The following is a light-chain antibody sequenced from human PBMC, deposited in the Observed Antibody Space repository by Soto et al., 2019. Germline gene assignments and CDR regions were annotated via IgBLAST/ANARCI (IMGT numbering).Light chain of an antibody. CDR3: QQYNIYPLT. CDR2: KAS. CDR1: QSISSW. J-gene: IGKJ4*01. V-gene: IGKV1-5*03. Sequence: DIQMTQFPSTLSAAVGDRVTITCRASQSISSWLAWYQQKPGKVLKLLIYKASSLESGVPSRLRGSGYGTELTITISSMQTDDFETYYCQQYNIYPLTFGGGTKVDIK.